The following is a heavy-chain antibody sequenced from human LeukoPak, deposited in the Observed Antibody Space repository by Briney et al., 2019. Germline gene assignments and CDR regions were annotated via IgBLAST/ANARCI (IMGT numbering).Heavy chain of an antibody. CDR2: IYPGASDT. CDR3: ATGYRWTFHM. D-gene: IGHD6-25*01. J-gene: IGHJ3*02. CDR1: GYSFTTYW. Sequence: HGDSLKISCKGSGYSFTTYWIAWVRQMPGKGLEWMGIIYPGASDTTYSPSFRGQVTISIDKSITTAYLHWSSLRASDSGMYYCATGYRWTFHMWGQGTMVTVSS. V-gene: IGHV5-51*01.